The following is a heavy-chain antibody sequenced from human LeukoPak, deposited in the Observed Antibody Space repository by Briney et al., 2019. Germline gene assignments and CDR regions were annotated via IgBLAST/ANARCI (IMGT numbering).Heavy chain of an antibody. CDR3: ASSGSEDTAMPPQDWFDP. Sequence: PSETLSLTCTVSGGSISSGGYYWSWIRQPPGKGLEWIGYIYHSGSTYYNPSLKSRVTISVDRSKNQFSLKLSSVTAADTAVYYCASSGSEDTAMPPQDWFDPWGQGTLVTVSS. D-gene: IGHD5-18*01. CDR1: GGSISSGGYY. CDR2: IYHSGST. V-gene: IGHV4-30-2*01. J-gene: IGHJ5*02.